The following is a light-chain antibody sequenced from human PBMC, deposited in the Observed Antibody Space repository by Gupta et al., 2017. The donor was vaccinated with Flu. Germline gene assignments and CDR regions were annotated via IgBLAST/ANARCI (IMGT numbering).Light chain of an antibody. CDR1: SSHVDSFNF. CDR3: SSHTSSCALAWV. CDR2: DRK. Sequence: TSSCTGTSSHVDSFNFVSWYQQHPGKARKHRIYDRKNRPSGFSNRFSCSKSGNTASLITSGIQAEDEADYYSSSHTSSCALAWVFGGGTKLTVL. J-gene: IGLJ3*02. V-gene: IGLV2-14*03.